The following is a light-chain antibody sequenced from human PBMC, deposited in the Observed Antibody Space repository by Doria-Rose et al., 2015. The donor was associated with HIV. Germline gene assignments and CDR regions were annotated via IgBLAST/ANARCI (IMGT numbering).Light chain of an antibody. CDR2: WAS. CDR1: QSLLYTSKNY. Sequence: DIQLTQSPESLGMSLGERATLNCKSNQSLLYTSKNYLAWYQQKPGQPPKLLIYWASTRQSGVTARFSGSGSVTDVALTISSLEAEDVAVYHCQQYYDTPAFGPGTTVDIK. CDR3: QQYYDTPA. J-gene: IGKJ3*01. V-gene: IGKV4-1*01.